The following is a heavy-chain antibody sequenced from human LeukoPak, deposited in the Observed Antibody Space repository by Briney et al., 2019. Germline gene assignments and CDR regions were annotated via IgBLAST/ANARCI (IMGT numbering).Heavy chain of an antibody. V-gene: IGHV3-30*18. CDR3: AKDSGWYYFDY. CDR1: GFTFSSYG. Sequence: PGRSLRLSCAASGFTFSSYGMRWVRQAPGKGLEWVAVISYDGSNKYYADSVKGRFTTSRDNSKNTLYLQMNSLRAEDTAVYYCAKDSGWYYFDYWGQGTLVTVSS. J-gene: IGHJ4*02. CDR2: ISYDGSNK. D-gene: IGHD6-19*01.